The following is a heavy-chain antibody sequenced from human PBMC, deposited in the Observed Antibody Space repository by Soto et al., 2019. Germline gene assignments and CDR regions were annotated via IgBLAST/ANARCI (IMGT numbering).Heavy chain of an antibody. CDR3: AKPPGYCSSTSCVTQGY. Sequence: GGSLRLSCAASGFTSSMTWVRQAPGKGLEWVSASDFSGGTTYYADSVKGRFTISKDYSKNTLYLQMSSLRTEDTAVYYCAKPPGYCSSTSCVTQGYWGQGTLVTVSS. D-gene: IGHD2-2*01. V-gene: IGHV3-23*01. CDR1: GFTSS. J-gene: IGHJ4*02. CDR2: SDFSGGTT.